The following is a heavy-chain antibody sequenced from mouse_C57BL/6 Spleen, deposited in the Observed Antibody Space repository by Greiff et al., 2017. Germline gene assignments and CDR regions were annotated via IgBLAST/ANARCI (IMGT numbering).Heavy chain of an antibody. CDR2: INPNNGGT. CDR1: GYTFTDYN. J-gene: IGHJ4*01. CDR3: ARVSYSNYGVDY. V-gene: IGHV1-22*01. D-gene: IGHD2-5*01. Sequence: VQLQQSGPELVKPGASVKMSCKASGYTFTDYNMHWVKQSHGKSLEWIGYINPNNGGTSYNQKFKGKATLTVNKSSSTAYMELRSLTSEDSAVXYCARVSYSNYGVDYWGQGTSVTVSS.